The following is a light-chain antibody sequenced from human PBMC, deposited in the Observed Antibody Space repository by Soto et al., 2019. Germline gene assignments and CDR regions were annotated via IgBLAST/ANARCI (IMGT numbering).Light chain of an antibody. CDR3: QHYGSSPPYT. J-gene: IGKJ2*01. CDR1: QSVGSSD. V-gene: IGKV3-20*01. Sequence: EIVLTQSPGSLSLSPGERATLSCRASQSVGSSDLAWYQQKPGQAPRLLIYGASSRATGIPDRFSGSGSGTDFTLYISRLEPEDFAVYFCQHYGSSPPYTFGQGTKLEIK. CDR2: GAS.